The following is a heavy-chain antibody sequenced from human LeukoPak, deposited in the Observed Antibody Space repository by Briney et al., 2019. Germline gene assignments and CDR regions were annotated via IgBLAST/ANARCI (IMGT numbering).Heavy chain of an antibody. V-gene: IGHV3-7*01. CDR3: ARDDGFFKQAY. J-gene: IGHJ4*02. Sequence: PGGSLRLSCAASGFTFDDYDMSWVRQAPGKGLEWVAIIKKGGSEKNYVDSVRGRFTISRDNAKNSLYLQMNSLRAEDTAVFYCARDDGFFKQAYRGQGTLVTVSS. CDR2: IKKGGSEK. CDR1: GFTFDDYD. D-gene: IGHD3-3*01.